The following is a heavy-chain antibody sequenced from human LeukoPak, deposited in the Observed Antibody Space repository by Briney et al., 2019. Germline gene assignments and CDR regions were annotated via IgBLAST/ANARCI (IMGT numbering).Heavy chain of an antibody. Sequence: GRSLRLSCAASGFTFDDYAMHWVRQAPGQGLEGVSGISWNSGSIGYADSVKGRFTISRDNAKNSLYLQMNSLRAEDTALYYCAKDMSVGGSHQYFQHWGQGTLVTVSS. V-gene: IGHV3-9*01. CDR3: AKDMSVGGSHQYFQH. D-gene: IGHD4-23*01. J-gene: IGHJ1*01. CDR2: ISWNSGSI. CDR1: GFTFDDYA.